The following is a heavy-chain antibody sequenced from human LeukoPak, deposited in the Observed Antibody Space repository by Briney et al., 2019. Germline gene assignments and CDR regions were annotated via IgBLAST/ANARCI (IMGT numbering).Heavy chain of an antibody. V-gene: IGHV1-8*01. CDR3: ARGSPKGGWYYYDSSGYPDY. CDR1: GYTFTSYD. Sequence: ASVKVSCKASGYTFTSYDINWVRQVTGQGLEWMGWMNPKSGNTGYAQKFQGRVTITRNTSISTAYMEVSSLRYEDTAVYYCARGSPKGGWYYYDSSGYPDYWGQGTLVTVSS. J-gene: IGHJ4*02. CDR2: MNPKSGNT. D-gene: IGHD3-22*01.